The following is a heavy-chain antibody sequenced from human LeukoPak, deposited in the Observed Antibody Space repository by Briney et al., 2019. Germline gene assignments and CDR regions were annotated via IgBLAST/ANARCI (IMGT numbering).Heavy chain of an antibody. V-gene: IGHV1-18*04. Sequence: ASVKVSYKASGYIFTGYYMHWVRQAPGQGLEWMGWISGYNGNTNYAQEKLQGRDTMTTDTSTSTAYMELRSLKSGDTAVYYCARDLKRGYSSGRYSWGTGSSNDYWGQGTLVTVSS. J-gene: IGHJ4*02. D-gene: IGHD6-19*01. CDR1: GYIFTGYY. CDR3: ARDLKRGYSSGRYSWGTGSSNDY. CDR2: ISGYNGNT.